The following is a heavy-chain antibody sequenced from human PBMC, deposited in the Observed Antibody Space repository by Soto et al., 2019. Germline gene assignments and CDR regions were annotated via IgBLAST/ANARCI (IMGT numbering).Heavy chain of an antibody. CDR1: GGSISSYH. V-gene: IGHV4-59*01. CDR3: ARSYSETFYGYDT. J-gene: IGHJ5*02. D-gene: IGHD1-26*01. Sequence: PSETLSLTCTVSGGSISSYHWSWIRQSPGKGLEWIGYVFYTGSTKYNPALKRRVTISVDTSKNQFSLKLSSVSAADTGLYYCARSYSETFYGYDTWGQGILVTVSS. CDR2: VFYTGST.